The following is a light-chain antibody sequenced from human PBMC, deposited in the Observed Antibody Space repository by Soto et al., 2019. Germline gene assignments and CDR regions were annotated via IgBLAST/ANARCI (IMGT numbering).Light chain of an antibody. CDR1: QSVSSN. CDR2: DAS. Sequence: IATTQIPATRSGSAGERATRSCRASQSVSSNVAWYQQKPGQAPRLLIYDASTRATAIPARFSGSGSGTEFTLTISSLQSEDFAVYYCQQYNNWPVTFGQGTKVDIK. J-gene: IGKJ1*01. CDR3: QQYNNWPVT. V-gene: IGKV3-15*01.